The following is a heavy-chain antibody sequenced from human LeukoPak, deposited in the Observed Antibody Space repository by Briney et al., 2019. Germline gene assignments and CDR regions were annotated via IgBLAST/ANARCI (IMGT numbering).Heavy chain of an antibody. V-gene: IGHV1-18*01. Sequence: ASVKVSCKASGYTCTSYGISWVRQAPGQGLEWMGWISAYNGNTNYAQKLQGRVTMTTDTSTSTAYMELRSLRSDDTAVYYCARDSSITFGGVMGDAFDIWGQGTMVTVSS. CDR2: ISAYNGNT. CDR3: ARDSSITFGGVMGDAFDI. CDR1: GYTCTSYG. J-gene: IGHJ3*02. D-gene: IGHD3-16*01.